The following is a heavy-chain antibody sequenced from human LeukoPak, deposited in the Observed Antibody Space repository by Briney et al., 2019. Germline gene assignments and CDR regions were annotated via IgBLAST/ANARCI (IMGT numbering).Heavy chain of an antibody. CDR1: GFTFSTYA. CDR3: AKDQGYSGYDPLDY. Sequence: PGGSLRLSCAASGFTFSTYAMPWVRQAPGKGLEWVSAISGRGGRTYYADSVKGRFTISRDNSKNTLYLHMNSLRVEDTAVYYCAKDQGYSGYDPLDYWGQGTLVTVSS. CDR2: ISGRGGRT. D-gene: IGHD5-12*01. J-gene: IGHJ4*02. V-gene: IGHV3-23*01.